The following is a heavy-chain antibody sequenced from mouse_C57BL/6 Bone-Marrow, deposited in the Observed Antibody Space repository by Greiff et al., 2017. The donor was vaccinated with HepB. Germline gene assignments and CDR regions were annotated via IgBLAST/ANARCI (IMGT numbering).Heavy chain of an antibody. D-gene: IGHD3-2*02. V-gene: IGHV1-85*01. CDR2: IYPRDGST. J-gene: IGHJ2*01. Sequence: LVESGPELVKPGASVKLSCKASGYTFTSYDINWVKQRPGQGLEWIGWIYPRDGSTKYNEKFKGKATLTVDTSSSTAYMELHSLTSEDSAVFFCARQGTAQATDYFDYWGQGTTLTVSS. CDR3: ARQGTAQATDYFDY. CDR1: GYTFTSYD.